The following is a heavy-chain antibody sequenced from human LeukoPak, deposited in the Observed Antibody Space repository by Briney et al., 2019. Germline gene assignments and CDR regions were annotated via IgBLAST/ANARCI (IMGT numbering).Heavy chain of an antibody. CDR1: GGSFSGYY. CDR3: ARDGSSWYGDAFDI. J-gene: IGHJ3*02. Sequence: SETLSLTCAVYGGSFSGYYWSWIRQPPGKGLEWIGEINHSGSTNYNPSLKSRVTISVDTSKNQFSLKLSSVTAADTAAYYCARDGSSWYGDAFDIWGQGTMVTVSS. V-gene: IGHV4-34*01. D-gene: IGHD6-13*01. CDR2: INHSGST.